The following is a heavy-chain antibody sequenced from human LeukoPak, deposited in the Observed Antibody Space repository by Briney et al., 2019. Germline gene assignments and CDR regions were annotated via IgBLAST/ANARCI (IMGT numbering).Heavy chain of an antibody. J-gene: IGHJ3*02. CDR3: ATGEGATLTFDI. Sequence: APVKVSCKVSGYTLSELSIHWVRQAPGKGLEWVGGFDPEDGETISAQKFQGRVTMTEDTSTDTAYMELSRLRSEDTAVYYCATGEGATLTFDIWGQGALVTVSS. D-gene: IGHD1-26*01. CDR2: FDPEDGET. CDR1: GYTLSELS. V-gene: IGHV1-24*01.